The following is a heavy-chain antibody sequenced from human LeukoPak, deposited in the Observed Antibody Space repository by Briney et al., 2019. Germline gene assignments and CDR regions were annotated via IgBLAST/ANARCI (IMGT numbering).Heavy chain of an antibody. J-gene: IGHJ5*02. V-gene: IGHV3-21*06. CDR2: ISPNSDHV. CDR3: ARIPHSANFPNWLDP. Sequence: KSGGSLRLSCVGSGFTFSSYTMNWVRLAPGKGLEWVSSISPNSDHVYYTDSVKGRFTISRDNAKNSLYLQMDSLRAEDTAVYHCARIPHSANFPNWLDPWGQGTLVTVSS. CDR1: GFTFSSYT. D-gene: IGHD2-8*01.